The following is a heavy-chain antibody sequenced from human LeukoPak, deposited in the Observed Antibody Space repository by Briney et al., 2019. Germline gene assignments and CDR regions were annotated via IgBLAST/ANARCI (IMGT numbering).Heavy chain of an antibody. V-gene: IGHV3-23*01. CDR3: AKWGGYYDFWSGYEY. J-gene: IGHJ4*02. D-gene: IGHD3-3*01. CDR2: ISGSGGST. CDR1: GFTFSSYA. Sequence: GGSLRLSCAASGFTFSSYAMSWVRQAPGKGLEWVSAISGSGGSTYYADSVKGRFTIFRDNSKNTLYLQMNSLRAEDTAVYYCAKWGGYYDFWSGYEYWGREPWSPSPQ.